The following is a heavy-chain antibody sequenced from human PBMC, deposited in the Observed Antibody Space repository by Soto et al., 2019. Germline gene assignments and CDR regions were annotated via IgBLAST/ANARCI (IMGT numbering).Heavy chain of an antibody. J-gene: IGHJ4*02. CDR2: IYYSGST. V-gene: IGHV4-31*03. CDR1: GGSISSGGYY. CDR3: AREYSYGFDY. Sequence: SETLSLTCTVSGGSISSGGYYWSWIRQHPGKGLEWIGYIYYSGSTYYNPSLKSRVTISVDTSKNQFSLKLSPVTAADTAVYYCAREYSYGFDYWGQGTLVTVSS. D-gene: IGHD5-18*01.